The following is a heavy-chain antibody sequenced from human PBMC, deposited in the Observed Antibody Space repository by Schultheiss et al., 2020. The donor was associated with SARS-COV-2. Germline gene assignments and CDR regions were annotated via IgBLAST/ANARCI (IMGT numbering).Heavy chain of an antibody. CDR1: GFTFSSYP. V-gene: IGHV3-23*01. J-gene: IGHJ5*02. D-gene: IGHD2-21*01. CDR2: ISSSSATI. Sequence: GGSLRLSCAASGFTFSSYPMSWVRQAPGKGLEWISFISSSSATIHYADSVKGRFTISRDNAKNTLYLQMNSLRAEDTAVYYCAKDLFDSWFDPWGQGTLVTVSS. CDR3: AKDLFDSWFDP.